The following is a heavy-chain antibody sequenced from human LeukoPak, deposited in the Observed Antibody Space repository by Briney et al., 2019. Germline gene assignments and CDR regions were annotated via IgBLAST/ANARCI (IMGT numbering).Heavy chain of an antibody. CDR3: ARGRGYSYGYSGYFDL. CDR1: GFTFDDYA. D-gene: IGHD5-18*01. Sequence: GRSLRLSCAASGFTFDDYAMHWVRQAPGKGLEWVSGISWNSGSISYADSVKGRFTISRDNAKNSLYLQMNSLRAEDMALYYCARGRGYSYGYSGYFDLWGRGTLVTVSS. V-gene: IGHV3-9*03. J-gene: IGHJ2*01. CDR2: ISWNSGSI.